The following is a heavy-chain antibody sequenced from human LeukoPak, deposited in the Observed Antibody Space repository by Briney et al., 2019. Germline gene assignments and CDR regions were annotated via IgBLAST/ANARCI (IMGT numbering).Heavy chain of an antibody. CDR1: GFTFDDYA. Sequence: GGSLRLSCAAFGFTFDDYAMHWVRQAPGKGLEWVSGISWNSGSIGYADSVKGRFTISRDNAKNSLYLQMNSLRAEDTALYYCAKDARRTSSGYDYWGQGTLVTVSS. CDR3: AKDARRTSSGYDY. D-gene: IGHD5-12*01. J-gene: IGHJ4*02. CDR2: ISWNSGSI. V-gene: IGHV3-9*01.